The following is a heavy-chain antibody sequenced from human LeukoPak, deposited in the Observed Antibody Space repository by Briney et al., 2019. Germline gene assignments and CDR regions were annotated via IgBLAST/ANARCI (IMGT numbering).Heavy chain of an antibody. CDR1: GASFSDYY. Sequence: RSSETLSLTCAVSGASFSDYYWNWLRQPPGKGLEWIGEISHFGSTDYNPSLKSRVTISVDTSKNQFSLQLTSVTAADTAVYYCARGHGRWLQLEKYYFDYWGQGTLVTVSS. J-gene: IGHJ4*02. CDR2: ISHFGST. D-gene: IGHD5-24*01. CDR3: ARGHGRWLQLEKYYFDY. V-gene: IGHV4-34*01.